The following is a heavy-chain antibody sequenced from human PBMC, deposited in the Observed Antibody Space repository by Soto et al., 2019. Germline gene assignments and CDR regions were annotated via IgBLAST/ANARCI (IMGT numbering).Heavy chain of an antibody. CDR3: ARGGGRVLRYFDWLSNYYFDY. CDR1: GFTFSSYS. V-gene: IGHV3-21*01. CDR2: ISSSSSYI. J-gene: IGHJ4*02. D-gene: IGHD3-9*01. Sequence: EVQLVESGGGLVKPGGSLRLSCAASGFTFSSYSMNWVRQAPGKGLEWVSSISSSSSYIYYADSVKGRFTISRDNAKNSLYLQMNSLRAEDTAVYYCARGGGRVLRYFDWLSNYYFDYWGQGTLVTVSS.